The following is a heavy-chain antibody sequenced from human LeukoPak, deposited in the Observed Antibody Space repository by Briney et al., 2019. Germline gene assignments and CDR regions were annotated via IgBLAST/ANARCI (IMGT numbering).Heavy chain of an antibody. CDR3: ARDRDYDIFTGYYLAY. CDR2: IWYDGSNK. V-gene: IGHV3-33*01. CDR1: GFTFSRFG. J-gene: IGHJ4*02. Sequence: PGRSLRLSCAASGFTFSRFGMHWVRQAPGKGLEWVAFIWYDGSNKYYADSVKGRFTISRDNSKNTLYLQMISLRAEDTAVYYCARDRDYDIFTGYYLAYWGQGTLVTVSS. D-gene: IGHD3-9*01.